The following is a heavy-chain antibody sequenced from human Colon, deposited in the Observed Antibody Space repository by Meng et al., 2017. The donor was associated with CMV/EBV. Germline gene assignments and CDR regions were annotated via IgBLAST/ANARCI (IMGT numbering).Heavy chain of an antibody. CDR2: ISGSGGST. J-gene: IGHJ4*02. CDR3: ARVDSGYSDQYFFKY. V-gene: IGHV3-23*01. D-gene: IGHD3-22*01. Sequence: GESLKISCAASGFTLSNYWMTWFRQAPGKGLEWVSAISGSGGSTYYADSVKGRFTISRDNSKNTLYLQMNSLRAEDTAVYYCARVDSGYSDQYFFKYWGQGTLVTVSS. CDR1: GFTLSNYW.